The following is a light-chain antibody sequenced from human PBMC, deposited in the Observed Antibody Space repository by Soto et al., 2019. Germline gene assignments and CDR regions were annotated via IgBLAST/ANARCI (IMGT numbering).Light chain of an antibody. CDR1: QSVSSY. CDR3: QQRSNWPLT. V-gene: IGKV3-11*01. J-gene: IGKJ3*01. Sequence: EIVMTQSPATLSVSPGEIATLSFSASQSVSSYLAWYQQKPGQAPRLLIYDASNRATGIPARFSGSGSGTDFTLTISSLEPEDFAVYYCQQRSNWPLTFGPGTKVDIK. CDR2: DAS.